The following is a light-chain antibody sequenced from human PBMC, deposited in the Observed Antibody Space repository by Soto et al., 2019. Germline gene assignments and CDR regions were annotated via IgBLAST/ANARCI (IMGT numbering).Light chain of an antibody. V-gene: IGKV3-15*01. J-gene: IGKJ1*01. CDR1: QSVSTS. Sequence: DIVMTHSPATLSVSPGEGATLSCRASQSVSTSLAWFQQKPGQAPRLLIYGAFARATGIPARFSGSGSGTEFTLTISSLQSEDFAVYYCQQYNNWPRTFGQGTKVDIK. CDR2: GAF. CDR3: QQYNNWPRT.